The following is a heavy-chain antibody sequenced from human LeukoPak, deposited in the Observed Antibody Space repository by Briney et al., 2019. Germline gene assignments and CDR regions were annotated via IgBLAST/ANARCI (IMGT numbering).Heavy chain of an antibody. Sequence: GASVKVSCKASGYTFTGYYMHWVRQAPGQGLEWMGWINPNSGGTNYAQKFQGWVTMTRDTSISTAYMELSRLRSDDTAVYYCASYVDIVATILGYWGQGTLVTVSS. D-gene: IGHD5-12*01. CDR1: GYTFTGYY. CDR2: INPNSGGT. CDR3: ASYVDIVATILGY. V-gene: IGHV1-2*04. J-gene: IGHJ4*02.